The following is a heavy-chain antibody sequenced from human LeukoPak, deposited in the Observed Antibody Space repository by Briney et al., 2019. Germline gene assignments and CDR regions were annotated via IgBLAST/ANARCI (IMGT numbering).Heavy chain of an antibody. CDR2: ISGSGGST. CDR1: GFTFSSYA. V-gene: IGHV3-23*01. D-gene: IGHD3-3*01. CDR3: AKFPTYDFWSGYHDY. Sequence: HAGGSLRLSCAASGFTFSSYAMSWVRQAPGKGLEWVSAISGSGGSTYYADSVKGRFTISRDNSKNTLYLQMNSLRAEDTAVYSCAKFPTYDFWSGYHDYWGQGTLVTVSS. J-gene: IGHJ4*02.